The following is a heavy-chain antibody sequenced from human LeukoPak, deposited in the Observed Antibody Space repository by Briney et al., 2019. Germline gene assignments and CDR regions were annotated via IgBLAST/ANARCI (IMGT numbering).Heavy chain of an antibody. J-gene: IGHJ4*02. CDR1: GYTFTNYY. V-gene: IGHV1-46*01. CDR2: INPSGGST. CDR3: ARGLDSSDYHQY. Sequence: GASVKVSCKSSGYTFTNYYVHWVRQAPGQGLEWMGIINPSGGSTTYAQKFQGRVTMTRDTSTSTVYMELSSLRSEDTAVYYCARGLDSSDYHQYWGQGTLVTVSS. D-gene: IGHD3-22*01.